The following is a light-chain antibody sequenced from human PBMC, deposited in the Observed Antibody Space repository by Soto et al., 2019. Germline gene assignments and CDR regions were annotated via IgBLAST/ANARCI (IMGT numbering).Light chain of an antibody. CDR3: QQRTYWPWT. CDR1: QRVGGNS. CDR2: EAS. Sequence: EIVMTQSPATLSVSPGERATLSCMANQRVGGNSLAWYQQKPGQAPRLLIYEASNRATGIPARFSGSGSGTDFTLTISNLEPEDFAVYYCQQRTYWPWTVGPGTKVDIK. V-gene: IGKV3D-20*02. J-gene: IGKJ1*01.